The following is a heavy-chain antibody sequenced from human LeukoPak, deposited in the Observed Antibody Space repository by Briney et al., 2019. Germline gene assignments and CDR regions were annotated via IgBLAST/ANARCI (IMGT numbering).Heavy chain of an antibody. CDR3: ASAVRGGGSCYSDY. Sequence: ASVKVSCKASGYTFTTYGISWVRQAPGQGLEWMGWISAYNGNTNYAQKLQGRVTMTTDTSTSKAYMELRSLRSDDTAVYYCASAVRGGGSCYSDYWGQGTLVTVSS. CDR1: GYTFTTYG. CDR2: ISAYNGNT. V-gene: IGHV1-18*01. J-gene: IGHJ4*02. D-gene: IGHD2-15*01.